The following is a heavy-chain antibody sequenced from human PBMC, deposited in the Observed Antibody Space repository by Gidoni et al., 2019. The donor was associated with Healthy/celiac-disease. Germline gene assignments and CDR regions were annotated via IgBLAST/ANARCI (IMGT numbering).Heavy chain of an antibody. Sequence: QVQLVESGGGVVQPGRSLRLSCAASGFTFSSYGMHWVRQAPGKGLEWVAVIWYDGSNKYYADSVKGRFTISRDNSKNTLYLQMNSLRAEDTAVYYCAREAPLRTIFGVVKTLDYWGQGTLVTVSS. V-gene: IGHV3-33*01. CDR2: IWYDGSNK. J-gene: IGHJ4*02. CDR1: GFTFSSYG. D-gene: IGHD3-3*01. CDR3: AREAPLRTIFGVVKTLDY.